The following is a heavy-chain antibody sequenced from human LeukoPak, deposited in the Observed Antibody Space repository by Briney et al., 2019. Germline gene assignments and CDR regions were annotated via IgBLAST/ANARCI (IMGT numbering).Heavy chain of an antibody. CDR1: GFTFSSYS. Sequence: GGSLRLSCAASGFTFSSYSMNWVRQAPGKGLEWVSSISSSSSYIYYADSVKGRFTISRDNAKNSLYLQMNSLRAEDTAVYYCARDRNHDSSVWYYWGQGTLVTVSS. CDR2: ISSSSSYI. J-gene: IGHJ4*02. D-gene: IGHD3-22*01. CDR3: ARDRNHDSSVWYY. V-gene: IGHV3-21*01.